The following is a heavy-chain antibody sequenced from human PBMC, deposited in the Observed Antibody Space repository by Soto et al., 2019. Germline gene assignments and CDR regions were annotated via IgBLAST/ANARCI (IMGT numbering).Heavy chain of an antibody. CDR1: GFTFSSYG. Sequence: QVQLVESGGGVVQPGRSLRLSCAASGFTFSSYGMHWVRQAPGKGLEWVAVISYDGSNKYYADSVKGRFTISRDNSKNTLYRQMNSLGVEDTAVYYCAKVLRTYGGSYRPTYYYCGMDVWGQGTTFTFPS. V-gene: IGHV3-30*18. D-gene: IGHD3-16*02. J-gene: IGHJ6*02. CDR3: AKVLRTYGGSYRPTYYYCGMDV. CDR2: ISYDGSNK.